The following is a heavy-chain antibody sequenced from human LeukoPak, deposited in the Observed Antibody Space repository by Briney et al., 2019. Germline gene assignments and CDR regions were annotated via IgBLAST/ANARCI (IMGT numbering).Heavy chain of an antibody. J-gene: IGHJ4*02. CDR2: ISSSSTI. D-gene: IGHD6-19*01. CDR3: ARTLAV. CDR1: GFTFSSYG. V-gene: IGHV3-48*02. Sequence: GRSLRLSCAASGFTFSSYGMHWVRQAPGKGLEWVSYISSSSTIYYADPVKGRFTISRDNAQNSVYLQMNSLRDEDTAVYYCARTLAVWGQGTLVTVSS.